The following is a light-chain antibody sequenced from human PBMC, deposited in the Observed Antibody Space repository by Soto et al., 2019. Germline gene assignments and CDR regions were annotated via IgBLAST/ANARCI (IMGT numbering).Light chain of an antibody. CDR3: SSYTGSSTYVV. CDR1: SSDVGGYNY. Sequence: QSALTQPASVSGSPGQSITISCTGTSSDVGGYNYASWYQQHPGKAPKLMIYDVSNRPSGVSNRCSGSKSANTASLTISGLQAEDEADYYCSSYTGSSTYVVFGGGTKLTVL. CDR2: DVS. V-gene: IGLV2-14*01. J-gene: IGLJ2*01.